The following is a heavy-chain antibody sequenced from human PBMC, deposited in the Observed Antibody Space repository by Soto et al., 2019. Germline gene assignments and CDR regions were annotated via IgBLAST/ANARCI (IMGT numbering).Heavy chain of an antibody. CDR2: IYYSGST. Sequence: QLQLQESGPGLVKPSETLSLTCTVSGGSISSSSYYWGWIRQPPGKGLEWIGTIYYSGSTYYNPSLKSRVTISVDTSKIQFSLKLSSVTAADTAVYYCARRHGYNWNDADAFDIWGQGTMVTVSS. CDR1: GGSISSSSYY. J-gene: IGHJ3*02. CDR3: ARRHGYNWNDADAFDI. V-gene: IGHV4-39*01. D-gene: IGHD1-1*01.